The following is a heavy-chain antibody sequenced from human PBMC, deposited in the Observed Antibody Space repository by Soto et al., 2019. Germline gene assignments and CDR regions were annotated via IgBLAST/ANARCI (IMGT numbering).Heavy chain of an antibody. V-gene: IGHV2-5*02. J-gene: IGHJ5*02. Sequence: QITLKESGPTLVKPTQTLTLTCTFSGFSLSTSGVGVGWIRQPPGKALEWLALIYWDDDKRYSPSLKSRLTITKDTSKNQVVLTMTNMDPVDTATYYCAHSKGYYYGSGSYNWFDPWGQGTLVTVSS. D-gene: IGHD3-10*01. CDR3: AHSKGYYYGSGSYNWFDP. CDR2: IYWDDDK. CDR1: GFSLSTSGVG.